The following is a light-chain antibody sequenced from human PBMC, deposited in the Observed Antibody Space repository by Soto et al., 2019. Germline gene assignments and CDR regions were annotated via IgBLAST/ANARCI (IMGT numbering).Light chain of an antibody. V-gene: IGLV2-11*01. Sequence: QSALTQPRSVSGSPGQSVTISCTGTSSDVGGYNYVSWYQQHPGKAPKLMIYDVSKRPSGVPDRFSGSKSGNTASLTLSGLQAEDEADYYCCSYAGSYTHYVFGPGTKVTVL. CDR3: CSYAGSYTHYV. CDR2: DVS. J-gene: IGLJ1*01. CDR1: SSDVGGYNY.